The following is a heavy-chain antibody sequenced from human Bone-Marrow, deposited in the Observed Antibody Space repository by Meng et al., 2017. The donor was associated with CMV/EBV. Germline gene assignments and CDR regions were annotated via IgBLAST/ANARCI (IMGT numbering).Heavy chain of an antibody. D-gene: IGHD3-22*01. CDR2: IYHSGST. V-gene: IGHV4-4*02. CDR1: ISSSNW. Sequence: ISSSNWWSWLRQPPGKGLEWIGEIYHSGSTTYNPSLKSRVTISVDKSKNQFSLKLSSVTAADTAVYYCARGSLRYDSSGYYQNWFDPWGQGTLVTVSS. CDR3: ARGSLRYDSSGYYQNWFDP. J-gene: IGHJ5*02.